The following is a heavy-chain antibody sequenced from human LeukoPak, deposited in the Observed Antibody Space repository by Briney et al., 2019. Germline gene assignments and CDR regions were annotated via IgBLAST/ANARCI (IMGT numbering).Heavy chain of an antibody. CDR1: GFTFSGSA. Sequence: GGSLRLSCAASGFTFSGSALHWVRQASGKGLEWVGRIRSKPNNYATAYAASVKGRFTISRDDSKNTAYLQMNSLKTEDTAVYYCSPSGSFYFDYWDQGTLVTVSS. D-gene: IGHD3-10*01. V-gene: IGHV3-73*01. CDR2: IRSKPNNYAT. J-gene: IGHJ4*02. CDR3: SPSGSFYFDY.